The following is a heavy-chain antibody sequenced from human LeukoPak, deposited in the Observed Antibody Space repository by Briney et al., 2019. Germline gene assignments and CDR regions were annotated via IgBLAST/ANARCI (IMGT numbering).Heavy chain of an antibody. D-gene: IGHD3-3*01. J-gene: IGHJ6*02. CDR3: ARVFFYDFWSGYPTYYYYGMDV. CDR1: GFTFDDYA. V-gene: IGHV3-9*01. CDR2: ISWNSGSI. Sequence: GGSLRLSCAASGFTFDDYAMHWVRQAPGKGLEWVSGISWNSGSIGYADSVKGRFTISRDNAKNSLYLQMNSLRAEDTAVYYCARVFFYDFWSGYPTYYYYGMDVWGQGTTVTVSS.